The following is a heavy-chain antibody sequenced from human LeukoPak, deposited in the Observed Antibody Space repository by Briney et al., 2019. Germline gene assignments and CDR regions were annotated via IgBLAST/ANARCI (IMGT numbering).Heavy chain of an antibody. V-gene: IGHV3-23*01. J-gene: IGHJ1*01. CDR3: AKKVVVGATSPYSDFQD. Sequence: GGSLRLSCVASGFTFSSYAKSWVRQAPGKGLEWVSAISGSGVTTHYAGSVKGRFSISRDNSENTLYLQMNSLRAEDTTLYYCAKKVVVGATSPYSDFQDWGQGTLVTVSS. CDR2: ISGSGVTT. D-gene: IGHD1-26*01. CDR1: GFTFSSYA.